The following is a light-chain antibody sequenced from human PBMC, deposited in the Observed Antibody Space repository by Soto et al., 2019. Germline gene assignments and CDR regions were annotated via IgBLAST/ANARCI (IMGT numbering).Light chain of an antibody. J-gene: IGKJ4*01. V-gene: IGKV2-28*01. CDR1: QSLLHSNGYNY. Sequence: DIVMTQSPLSLPVTPGEPASISCRSSQSLLHSNGYNYLDRYLQKPGQSPQLLIYLGSNRASGVPDRFSGSGSGTDFTLKINRVEAEDVGVYYCMQPLQTLFGGGTKVDIK. CDR2: LGS. CDR3: MQPLQTL.